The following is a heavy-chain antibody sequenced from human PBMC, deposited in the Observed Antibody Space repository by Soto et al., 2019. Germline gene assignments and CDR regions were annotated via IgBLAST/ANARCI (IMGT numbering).Heavy chain of an antibody. V-gene: IGHV3-48*01. CDR1: GFTFSSYS. D-gene: IGHD6-19*01. CDR2: ISSSSSNI. J-gene: IGHJ4*02. Sequence: PGGSLRLSCAASGFTFSSYSMNWVRQAPGKGLEWVSYISSSSSNIYYAESVKGRVTMTRDISTNMLYLQMNSLRSDDTAVYYCARDRGSGWESQDYWGQGTLVTV. CDR3: ARDRGSGWESQDY.